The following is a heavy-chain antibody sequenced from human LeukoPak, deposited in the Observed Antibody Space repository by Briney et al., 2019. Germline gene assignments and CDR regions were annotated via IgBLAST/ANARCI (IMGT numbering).Heavy chain of an antibody. Sequence: SETLSLTCSVSGGSVNSSSYYWSWIRQSPGKGLEWIGYIYYSGSTNYNPSLESRVTISIDTSKNQFSLKLSSVTAADTAVYYCARGRIAAAGAFDYWGQGTLVTVSS. D-gene: IGHD6-13*01. CDR2: IYYSGST. V-gene: IGHV4-61*01. J-gene: IGHJ4*02. CDR3: ARGRIAAAGAFDY. CDR1: GGSVNSSSYY.